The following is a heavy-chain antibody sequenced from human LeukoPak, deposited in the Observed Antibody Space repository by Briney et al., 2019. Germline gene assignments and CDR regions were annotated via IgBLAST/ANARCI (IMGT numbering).Heavy chain of an antibody. Sequence: ASVKVSCKASGYTFTGYYMHWVRQAPGQGLEWMGWINPNSGGTNYAQKFQGWVTMTRDTSISTAYMELSRLRSDDTAVYYCARALAGGNSDFDYWGQGTLVTVSS. V-gene: IGHV1-2*04. J-gene: IGHJ4*02. CDR3: ARALAGGNSDFDY. CDR2: INPNSGGT. CDR1: GYTFTGYY. D-gene: IGHD4-23*01.